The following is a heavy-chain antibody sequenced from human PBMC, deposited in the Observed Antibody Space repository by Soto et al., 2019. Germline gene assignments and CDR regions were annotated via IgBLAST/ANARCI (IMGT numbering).Heavy chain of an antibody. V-gene: IGHV3-11*01. D-gene: IGHD3-9*01. J-gene: IGHJ3*02. CDR2: ISSSGSTI. CDR1: GFTFSDYY. Sequence: GGSLRLSCAASGFTFSDYYMSWIRQAPGKGLEWVSYISSSGSTIYYADSVKGRFTISRDNAKNSLYLQMNSLRAEDTAVYYCATDAENGKLVEDAFDIWGQGTMVTVSS. CDR3: ATDAENGKLVEDAFDI.